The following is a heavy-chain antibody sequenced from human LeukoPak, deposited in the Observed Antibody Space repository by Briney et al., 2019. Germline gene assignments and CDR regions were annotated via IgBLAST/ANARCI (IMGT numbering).Heavy chain of an antibody. Sequence: SQTLSLTCTVSGGSISSGSYYWSWIRQPAGKGLEWIGRIYTSGSTNYNPSLKSRVTISVDTSKNQFSLKLSSVTAADTAVYYCARAEQLEYYFDYWGQGTLVTVSS. D-gene: IGHD6-13*01. CDR3: ARAEQLEYYFDY. V-gene: IGHV4-61*02. CDR2: IYTSGST. J-gene: IGHJ4*02. CDR1: GGSISSGSYY.